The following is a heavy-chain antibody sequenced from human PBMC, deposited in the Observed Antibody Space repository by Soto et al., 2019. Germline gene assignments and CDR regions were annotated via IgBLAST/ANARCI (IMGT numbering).Heavy chain of an antibody. V-gene: IGHV3-33*01. CDR1: GVTFSSYG. D-gene: IGHD6-13*01. J-gene: IGHJ4*02. CDR3: ARGASGRWWYFDC. CDR2: IWYDGSNK. Sequence: QVQLVESGGGVVQPGRSLRLSCAASGVTFSSYGMHWVRQAPGKGLEWVAVIWYDGSNKYYADSVKGRFTISRDNSKNTLYLQMNSLRAEDTAVYYCARGASGRWWYFDCWGQGTLVTVSS.